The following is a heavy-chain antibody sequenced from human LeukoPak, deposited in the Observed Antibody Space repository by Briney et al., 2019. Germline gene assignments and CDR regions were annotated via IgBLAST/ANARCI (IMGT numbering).Heavy chain of an antibody. CDR2: ITNSGNSK. CDR3: ARDPRGSYFDY. Sequence: GGSLRLSCAASEFTFSSYSMNWVRQAPGKGLEWVSYITNSGNSKSYADSVKGRFTISRDNTKNSLYLQMNGLRAEDTAVYYCARDPRGSYFDYWGQGTLVTVSS. D-gene: IGHD1-26*01. CDR1: EFTFSSYS. V-gene: IGHV3-48*01. J-gene: IGHJ4*02.